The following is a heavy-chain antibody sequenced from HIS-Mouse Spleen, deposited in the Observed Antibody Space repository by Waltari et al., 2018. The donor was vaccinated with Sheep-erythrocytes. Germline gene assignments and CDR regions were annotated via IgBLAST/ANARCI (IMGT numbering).Heavy chain of an antibody. D-gene: IGHD5-12*01. V-gene: IGHV3-15*01. CDR2: IKSKTDGGTT. Sequence: EVQLVESGGGLVKPGGSLRLSCAASGFTFSNAWMSWVRQAPGKGREGVGRIKSKTDGGTTDYAAPVKGRFTISRDDSKNTLYLQMNSLKTEDTAVYYCTSSGEMATNYYYYGMDVWGQGTTVTVSS. J-gene: IGHJ6*02. CDR3: TSSGEMATNYYYYGMDV. CDR1: GFTFSNAW.